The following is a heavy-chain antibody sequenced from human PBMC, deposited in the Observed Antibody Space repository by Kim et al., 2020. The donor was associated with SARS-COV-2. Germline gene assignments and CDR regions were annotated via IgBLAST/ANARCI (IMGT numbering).Heavy chain of an antibody. D-gene: IGHD5-12*01. V-gene: IGHV3-21*01. CDR2: I. Sequence: IYYAASVKGRFTISRDNAKNSLYLQMNSLRAEDTAVYYCARPRFSGGYEDWGQGTLVTVSS. J-gene: IGHJ4*02. CDR3: ARPRFSGGYED.